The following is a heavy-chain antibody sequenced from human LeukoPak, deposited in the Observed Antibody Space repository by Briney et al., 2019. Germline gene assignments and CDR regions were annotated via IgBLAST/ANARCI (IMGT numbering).Heavy chain of an antibody. D-gene: IGHD5-18*01. CDR1: GFTFSSRDW. V-gene: IGHV3-9*01. CDR2: ISWNSGSI. Sequence: GGSLRLSCVASGFTFSSRDWMTWVRQAPGKGLEWVSSISWNSGSIVYADSVKGRFTISRDNAKKSLYLQMNSLRAEDTALYYCAKGLRGYSYGYDYWGQGTLVTVSS. J-gene: IGHJ4*02. CDR3: AKGLRGYSYGYDY.